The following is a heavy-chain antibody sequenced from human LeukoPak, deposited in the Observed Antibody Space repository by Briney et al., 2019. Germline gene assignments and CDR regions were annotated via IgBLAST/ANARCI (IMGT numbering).Heavy chain of an antibody. Sequence: GGTLRLSCAASGFTFSSYGMSWVRQAPGKGLEWVSAISGSGGSTYYADSVKGRFTISRDNSKNTLYLQMNSPRAEDTAVYYCAKDLVATIYDYWGQGTLVTVSS. CDR1: GFTFSSYG. D-gene: IGHD5-12*01. J-gene: IGHJ4*02. CDR3: AKDLVATIYDY. V-gene: IGHV3-23*01. CDR2: ISGSGGST.